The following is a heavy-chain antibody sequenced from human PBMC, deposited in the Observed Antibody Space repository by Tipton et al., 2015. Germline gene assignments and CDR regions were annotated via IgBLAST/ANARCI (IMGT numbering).Heavy chain of an antibody. D-gene: IGHD5-24*01. Sequence: TLSLTCTVSGGSISNSNYYWGWIRQPPGKGLEWIGSLSYTDGAHYNPALKSRVTISVDTSKNQFSLTLNSVAAADTAVYYCARDLEHGMDVWGHGTTVTVSS. CDR3: ARDLEHGMDV. J-gene: IGHJ6*02. V-gene: IGHV4-39*07. CDR1: GGSISNSNYY. CDR2: LSYTDGA.